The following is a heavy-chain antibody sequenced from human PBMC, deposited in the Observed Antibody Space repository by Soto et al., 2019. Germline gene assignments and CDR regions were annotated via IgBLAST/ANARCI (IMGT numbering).Heavy chain of an antibody. J-gene: IGHJ6*02. D-gene: IGHD3-10*01. CDR3: ARDFGSDATGYYGMDV. CDR2: IYSGGAI. V-gene: IGHV3-66*01. Sequence: KGLEWVSLIYSGGAIVYADSVMGRFTVSRDNSRNTMFLQMNSLRAGDTGVYFCARDFGSDATGYYGMDVWGQGTTVTVSS.